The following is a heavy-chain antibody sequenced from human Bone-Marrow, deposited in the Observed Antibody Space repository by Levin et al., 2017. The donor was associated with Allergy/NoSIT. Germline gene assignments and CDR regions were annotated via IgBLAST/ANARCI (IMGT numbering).Heavy chain of an antibody. Sequence: GESLKISCAASGFTFSNAWMSWVRQAPGKGLEWVGRIKSKTDGGTTDYAAPVKGRFTISRDDSKNTLYLQMNSLKTEDTAVYYCTTDPRPLRYFDWLLPNYYDYGMDVWGQGTTVTVSS. CDR3: TTDPRPLRYFDWLLPNYYDYGMDV. CDR2: IKSKTDGGTT. CDR1: GFTFSNAW. V-gene: IGHV3-15*01. J-gene: IGHJ6*02. D-gene: IGHD3-9*01.